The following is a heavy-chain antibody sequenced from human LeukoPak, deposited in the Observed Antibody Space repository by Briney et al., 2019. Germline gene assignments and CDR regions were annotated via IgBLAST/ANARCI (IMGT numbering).Heavy chain of an antibody. CDR2: ISSSSSYI. V-gene: IGHV3-21*01. D-gene: IGHD2-15*01. Sequence: GGSLRLSCAASGFIFSSYSMSWVRQAPGKGLEWVSSISSSSSYIYYADSVKGRFTISRDNAKNSLYLQMNSLRAEDTAVYYCAREGYCSGGSCFSDYWGQGTLVTVSS. CDR1: GFIFSSYS. J-gene: IGHJ4*02. CDR3: AREGYCSGGSCFSDY.